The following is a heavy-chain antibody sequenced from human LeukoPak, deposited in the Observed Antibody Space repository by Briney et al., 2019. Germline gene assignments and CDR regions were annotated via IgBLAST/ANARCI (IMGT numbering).Heavy chain of an antibody. V-gene: IGHV4-30-4*08. CDR2: IYYSGST. D-gene: IGHD3-3*01. CDR1: GGSISSGDYY. Sequence: PSQTLSLTCTVSGGSISSGDYYWGWIRQPPGKGLEWIGYIYYSGSTYYNPSLKSRVTISVDTSKNQFSLKLSSVTAADTAVYYCARAVYFWSGYPPYYYYMDVWGKGTTVTVSS. J-gene: IGHJ6*03. CDR3: ARAVYFWSGYPPYYYYMDV.